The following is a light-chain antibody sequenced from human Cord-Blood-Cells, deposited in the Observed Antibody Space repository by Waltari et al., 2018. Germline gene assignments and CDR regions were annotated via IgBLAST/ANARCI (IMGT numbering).Light chain of an antibody. CDR2: ENK. Sequence: QSVFTLPPSVSAAPGHKVTISCSGSSSNLVNHYLTWYQQLPGTVTKLLIYENKKRPSGIPDLFSGSKSGTSATLGLSGRRTGDEADYYCVTWDSSLSAGVFGGGTKLTVL. CDR3: VTWDSSLSAGV. J-gene: IGLJ3*02. V-gene: IGLV1-51*02. CDR1: SSNLVNHY.